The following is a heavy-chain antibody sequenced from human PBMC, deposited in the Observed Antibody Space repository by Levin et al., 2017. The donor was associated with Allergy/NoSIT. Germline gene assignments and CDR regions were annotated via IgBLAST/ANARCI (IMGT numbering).Heavy chain of an antibody. CDR2: ISAYNGNT. D-gene: IGHD3-9*01. CDR1: GYTFTSSG. Sequence: GESLKISCKASGYTFTSSGISWVRQAPGQGLEWMGWISAYNGNTNYAQKLQGRVTMTTDTSTSTAYMELRSLRSDDTAVYYCARGYLRYFDWLGSYYFDYWGQGTLVTVSS. J-gene: IGHJ4*02. V-gene: IGHV1-18*01. CDR3: ARGYLRYFDWLGSYYFDY.